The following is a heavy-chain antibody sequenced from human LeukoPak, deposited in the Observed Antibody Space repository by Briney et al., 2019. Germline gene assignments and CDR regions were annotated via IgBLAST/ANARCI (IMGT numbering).Heavy chain of an antibody. CDR1: GFSFSSYA. CDR2: ICGSGTNT. D-gene: IGHD2-15*01. Sequence: GGSLRLSCAASGFSFSSYAMSWVRQAPGGGLEWVSAICGSGTNTYYADSVKGRFTISRDNSKNTLDLQMNSLRAEDAAVYYCAEAGGGNCFSSLDFWGQGTLVTVSS. V-gene: IGHV3-23*01. CDR3: AEAGGGNCFSSLDF. J-gene: IGHJ4*02.